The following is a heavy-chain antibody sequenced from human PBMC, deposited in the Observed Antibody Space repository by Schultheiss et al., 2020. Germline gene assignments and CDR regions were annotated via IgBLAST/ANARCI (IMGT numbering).Heavy chain of an antibody. J-gene: IGHJ4*02. Sequence: ETLSLTCTVSGGSISSGSYYWGWIRQPPGKGLEWVSAISGSGGSTYYADSVKGRFTISRDNSKNTLYLQMNSLRAEDTAVYYCARDRHTYDYWGQGTLVTVSS. CDR3: ARDRHTYDY. CDR1: GGSISSGSYY. V-gene: IGHV3-23*01. CDR2: ISGSGGST.